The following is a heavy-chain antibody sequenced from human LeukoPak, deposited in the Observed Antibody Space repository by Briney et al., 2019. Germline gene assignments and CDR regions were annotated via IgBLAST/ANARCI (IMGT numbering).Heavy chain of an antibody. CDR3: ATGSRRRIYYYYYYMDV. J-gene: IGHJ6*03. D-gene: IGHD6-6*01. V-gene: IGHV4-39*07. CDR1: GGSISNSSYY. Sequence: SETLSLTCTVSGGSISNSSYYWGWIRQPPGKGLEWIGSIYYSGSTNYNPSLKSRVTISVDTSKNQFSLKLSSVTAADTAVYYCATGSRRRIYYYYYYMDVWGKGTTVTVSS. CDR2: IYYSGST.